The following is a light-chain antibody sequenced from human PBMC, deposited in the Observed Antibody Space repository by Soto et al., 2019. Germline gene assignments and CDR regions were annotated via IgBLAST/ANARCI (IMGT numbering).Light chain of an antibody. J-gene: IGKJ1*01. V-gene: IGKV3-20*01. CDR3: QQYGSSTWT. CDR2: AAS. CDR1: QSVSSSY. Sequence: EIVLTQSPGTLSLSPGERATLSCRAIQSVSSSYLAWYQQKPGQAPRPLIYAASSRATGIPDRFSGSGSGTDFTLTINRLEPEDFAVYYCQQYGSSTWTFGQGTKVDIK.